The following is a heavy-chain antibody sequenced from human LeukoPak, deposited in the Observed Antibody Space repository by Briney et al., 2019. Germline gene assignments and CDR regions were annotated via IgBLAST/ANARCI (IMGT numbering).Heavy chain of an antibody. CDR3: ARECSGGSCYPNWFDP. D-gene: IGHD2-15*01. CDR1: GYTFTSYG. J-gene: IGHJ5*02. V-gene: IGHV1-18*01. CDR2: ISAYNGNT. Sequence: ASVKVSCKASGYTFTSYGISWVRQAPGQGLEWMGWISAYNGNTNYAQKLQGRVTMTTDTSTSTAYMELRSLRSDDTAVYYCARECSGGSCYPNWFDPWGQEPWSPSPQ.